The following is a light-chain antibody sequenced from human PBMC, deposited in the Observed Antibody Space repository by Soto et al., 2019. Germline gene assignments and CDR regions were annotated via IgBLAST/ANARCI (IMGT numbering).Light chain of an antibody. CDR3: QQRVHWLCT. V-gene: IGKV3-11*01. CDR2: DAA. Sequence: EIVLTQSPGTLSMSPGDTATPSCRASQSVLNSVGWFQQKPGQAPRLLIYDAADRASGVTARFSGSGSETDFTLSIRGLYTEDFAVYYCQQRVHWLCTFGQGTKLEIK. J-gene: IGKJ1*01. CDR1: QSVLNS.